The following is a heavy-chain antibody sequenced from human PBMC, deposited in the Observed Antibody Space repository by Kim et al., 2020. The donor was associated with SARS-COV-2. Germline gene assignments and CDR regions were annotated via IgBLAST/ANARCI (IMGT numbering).Heavy chain of an antibody. CDR1: GFTFSSYS. D-gene: IGHD6-6*01. CDR3: ARDSPVHYSSSNEGVVYYYYGMDV. Sequence: GGSLRLSCAASGFTFSSYSMNWVRQAPGKGLEWVSYISSSSSTIYYADSVKGRFTISRDNAKNSLYLQMNSLRSEDTAVYYCARDSPVHYSSSNEGVVYYYYGMDVWGQGTTVTVSS. J-gene: IGHJ6*02. V-gene: IGHV3-48*04. CDR2: ISSSSSTI.